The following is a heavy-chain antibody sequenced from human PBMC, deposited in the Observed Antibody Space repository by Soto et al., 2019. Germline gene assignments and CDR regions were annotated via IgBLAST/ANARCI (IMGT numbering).Heavy chain of an antibody. CDR1: GYTFSAFG. Sequence: QVQLVQSGAEVTKPGTSVKVSCKTSGYTFSAFGLSWVRQAPGQGLEWMGWSVAGSGNTVHAQKFQGRVTVTTDRSTNTGYMELKSLTSDDTALYYCERVAGYGSGSRHFDTWGQGTLVTVSS. V-gene: IGHV1-18*01. CDR3: ERVAGYGSGSRHFDT. J-gene: IGHJ4*02. D-gene: IGHD3-10*01. CDR2: SVAGSGNT.